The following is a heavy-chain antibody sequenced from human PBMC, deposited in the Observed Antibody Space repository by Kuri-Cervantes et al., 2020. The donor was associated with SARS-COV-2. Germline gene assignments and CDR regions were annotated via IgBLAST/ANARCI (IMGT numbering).Heavy chain of an antibody. D-gene: IGHD3-10*01. J-gene: IGHJ6*02. CDR2: IYSGGST. V-gene: IGHV3-53*01. Sequence: ETLSLTCAASGFTVSSNYMSWVRQAPGKGLEWVSVIYSGGSTYYADSVKGRFTISREIAKNSLYLQMNSLRAGDTAVYYCARDRGYGMDVWGQGTTVTVSS. CDR1: GFTVSSNY. CDR3: ARDRGYGMDV.